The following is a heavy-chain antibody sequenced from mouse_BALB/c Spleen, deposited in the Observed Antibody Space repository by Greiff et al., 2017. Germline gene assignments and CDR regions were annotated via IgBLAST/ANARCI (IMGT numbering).Heavy chain of an antibody. Sequence: ESGPGLVKPSQSLSLTCSVTGYSITSGYYWNWIRQFPGNQLEWMGYISYDGSNNYNPSLKNRISITRDTSKNQFFLKLNSVTTEDTATYYCARDDGYPYFDYWGQGTTLTVSS. CDR3: ARDDGYPYFDY. CDR2: ISYDGSN. D-gene: IGHD2-3*01. V-gene: IGHV3-6*02. J-gene: IGHJ2*01. CDR1: GYSITSGYY.